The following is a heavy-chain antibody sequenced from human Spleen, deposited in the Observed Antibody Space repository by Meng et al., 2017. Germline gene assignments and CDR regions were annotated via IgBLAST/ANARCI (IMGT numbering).Heavy chain of an antibody. CDR2: IRNKAYGGAP. J-gene: IGHJ4*02. D-gene: IGHD6-13*01. Sequence: GGSLRLSCAASGFTFGDYSMTWVRQAPGKGLEWVGFIRNKAYGGAPEYAASVKGRFTISRDDSKSIAYLQMNSLRDEDTAVYYCARDRGRGYSSSSDGLDYWGQGTLVTVSS. CDR1: GFTFGDYS. CDR3: ARDRGRGYSSSSDGLDY. V-gene: IGHV3-49*04.